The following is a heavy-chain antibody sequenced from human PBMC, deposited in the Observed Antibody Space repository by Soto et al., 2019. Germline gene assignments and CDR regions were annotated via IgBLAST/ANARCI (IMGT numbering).Heavy chain of an antibody. CDR2: IKSKNDGGTT. CDR3: ATGTGRSDFDY. V-gene: IGHV3-15*01. J-gene: IGHJ4*02. D-gene: IGHD3-3*01. Sequence: GGSLRLSCAASGFTFNNAWMSWVRQAPGKGLEWVGRIKSKNDGGTTDYAAPVKGRFTISRDDSKTTLYLQMNSLKTEDTAVYYCATGTGRSDFDYWGQGTLVTVSS. CDR1: GFTFNNAW.